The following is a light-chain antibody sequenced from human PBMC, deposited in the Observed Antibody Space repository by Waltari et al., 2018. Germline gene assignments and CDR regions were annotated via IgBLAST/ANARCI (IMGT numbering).Light chain of an antibody. Sequence: SAMTQPAPVSGSPGQSITIPCTGSSGDIGSFALHSWYQQHPGRAPKLIIYEVTKRPSGVSNRFSASKSGNTASLTISGLQAEDEADYHCCSYAGSSTYSYVFGPGTKVSVL. J-gene: IGLJ1*01. CDR3: CSYAGSSTYSYV. CDR2: EVT. V-gene: IGLV2-23*02. CDR1: SGDIGSFAL.